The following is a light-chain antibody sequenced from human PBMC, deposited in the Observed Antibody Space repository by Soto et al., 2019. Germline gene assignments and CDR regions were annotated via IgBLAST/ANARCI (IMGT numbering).Light chain of an antibody. CDR3: SSYAASNNFYFV. V-gene: IGLV2-8*01. CDR2: EVT. CDR1: SSDVGGYNY. Sequence: QSALTQPLSASGSPGQSVTISCPGTSSDVGGYNYVSWYQQYPGRAPKLMIYEVTKRPSGVPDRFSGSKSGNTASLTVSGLQAEDEADYYCSSYAASNNFYFVFGGGTKLTVL. J-gene: IGLJ2*01.